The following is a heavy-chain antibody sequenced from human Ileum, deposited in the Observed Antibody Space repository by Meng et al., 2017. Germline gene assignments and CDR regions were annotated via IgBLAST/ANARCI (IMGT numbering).Heavy chain of an antibody. J-gene: IGHJ3*02. CDR1: GGSISSGTYY. V-gene: IGHV4-61*02. Sequence: LRLSCTVSGGSISSGTYYWSWIRQPAGKGLEWIGRISTSGSTNYNPSLKSRVTISIDTSKNQFSLRLNSVTAADTAVYYCAKSRASSGYGAFDIWGQGTKVT. CDR2: ISTSGST. D-gene: IGHD3-22*01. CDR3: AKSRASSGYGAFDI.